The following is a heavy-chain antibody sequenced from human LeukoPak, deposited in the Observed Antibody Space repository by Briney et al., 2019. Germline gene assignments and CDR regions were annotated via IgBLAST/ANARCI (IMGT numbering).Heavy chain of an antibody. Sequence: ASVKVSCKASGYTFTSYGISWVRQAPGQGLEWMGWISAYNGNTNYAQKLQGRVTMTTDTSISTAYMELSRLRSDDTAVYYCARDSANDDSSGYYPDYWGQGTLVTVSS. J-gene: IGHJ4*02. V-gene: IGHV1-18*01. CDR3: ARDSANDDSSGYYPDY. CDR2: ISAYNGNT. CDR1: GYTFTSYG. D-gene: IGHD3-22*01.